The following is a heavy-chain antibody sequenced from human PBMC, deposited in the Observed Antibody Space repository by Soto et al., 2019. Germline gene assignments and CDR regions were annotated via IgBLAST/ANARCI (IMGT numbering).Heavy chain of an antibody. CDR2: IYYSGST. CDR3: ARLPDLYCSGGSCYPNWFDP. Sequence: SETLSLTCTVSGGSISSYYWSWIRQPPGKGLEWIGYIYYSGSTNYNPSLKSRVTISVDTSKNQFSLKLSSVTAADTAVYYCARLPDLYCSGGSCYPNWFDPWGQGTLVTVSS. CDR1: GGSISSYY. V-gene: IGHV4-59*08. J-gene: IGHJ5*02. D-gene: IGHD2-15*01.